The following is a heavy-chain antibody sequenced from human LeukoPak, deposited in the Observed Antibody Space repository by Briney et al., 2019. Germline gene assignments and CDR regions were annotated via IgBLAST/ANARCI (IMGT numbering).Heavy chain of an antibody. CDR2: INHSGNT. D-gene: IGHD3-10*01. CDR3: ARDSGTTGEVKFDP. Sequence: PSETLSLTCAVYGGSFTIYSWTWIRQSPGKGLEWIGEINHSGNTNYNPSLKSRVTISVDTSKNQFSLKLSSVTAADTAVYYCARDSGTTGEVKFDPWGQGTLVTVSS. J-gene: IGHJ5*02. V-gene: IGHV4-34*01. CDR1: GGSFTIYS.